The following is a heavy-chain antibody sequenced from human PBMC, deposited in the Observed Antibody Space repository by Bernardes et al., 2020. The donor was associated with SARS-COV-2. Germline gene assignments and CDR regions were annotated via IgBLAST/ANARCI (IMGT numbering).Heavy chain of an antibody. J-gene: IGHJ6*02. D-gene: IGHD2-2*01. CDR2: IIPVFRTA. CDR3: AKDRRLVVEPAAEFYYRYGMDV. Sequence: SVKVSCKASGGAFSISAVTWVRQAPGQGLEWMGGIIPVFRTANYAQRFQGRVTITADESTNTVYLELRSLKSEDTAVYYCAKDRRLVVEPAAEFYYRYGMDVWGQGTMVTVSS. CDR1: GGAFSISA. V-gene: IGHV1-69*13.